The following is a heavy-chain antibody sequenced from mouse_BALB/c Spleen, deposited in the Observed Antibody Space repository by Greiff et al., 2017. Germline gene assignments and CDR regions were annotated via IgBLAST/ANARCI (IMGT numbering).Heavy chain of an antibody. CDR2: INPYNDGT. CDR3: AREAYRIAMDY. Sequence: VQLQQSGPELVKPGASGKMSCKASGYTFTSYVMHWVKQKPGQGLEWIGYINPYNDGTKYNEKFKGKATLTSDKPSSTAYMELSSLTSEDSAVYYCAREAYRIAMDYWGQGTSVTVSS. J-gene: IGHJ4*01. CDR1: GYTFTSYV. V-gene: IGHV1-14*01.